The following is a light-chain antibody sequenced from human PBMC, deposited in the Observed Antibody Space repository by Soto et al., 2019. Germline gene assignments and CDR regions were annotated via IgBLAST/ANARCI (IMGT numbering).Light chain of an antibody. CDR3: QQYNNLPPDT. V-gene: IGKV3-15*01. CDR1: QSVGTK. Sequence: IVMTQSPATLSVSPGERANLSCRASQSVGTKLAWYQQTPGQAPRLLIYGASNRATGVPARISGSVSGTEFTLTIASLQSEDFAVYYCQQYNNLPPDTFGQGTKLEIK. CDR2: GAS. J-gene: IGKJ2*01.